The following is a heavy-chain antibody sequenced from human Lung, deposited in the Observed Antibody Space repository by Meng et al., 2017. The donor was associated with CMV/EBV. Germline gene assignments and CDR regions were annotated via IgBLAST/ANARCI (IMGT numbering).Heavy chain of an antibody. V-gene: IGHV3-30*04. J-gene: IGHJ3*02. CDR2: ISYDGSNK. CDR1: GFTFSGYA. CDR3: ASGGGHDVFDI. Sequence: GGLLRLSCAASGFTFSGYAMPWVRQAPGKGLEWVAVISYDGSNKYYAASVKGRFTISRDNSKNTLYLQMNSLRVEDTAIYYCASGGGHDVFDIWGQGTVVTVSS. D-gene: IGHD4-23*01.